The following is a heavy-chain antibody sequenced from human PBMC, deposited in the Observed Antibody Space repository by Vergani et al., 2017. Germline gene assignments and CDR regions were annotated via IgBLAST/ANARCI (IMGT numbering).Heavy chain of an antibody. CDR3: AREVVAPLVDTGPRWFDP. CDR1: GYSFTSYW. J-gene: IGHJ5*02. Sequence: EVKLVQSGAEVKKPGESLRISCKGSGYSFTSYWISWVRQMPGKGLEWMGRIDPSDSYTNYSPSFQGHVTISADKSISTAYLQWSSLKASDTAMYYCAREVVAPLVDTGPRWFDPWGQGTLVTVSS. CDR2: IDPSDSYT. V-gene: IGHV5-10-1*03. D-gene: IGHD5-18*01.